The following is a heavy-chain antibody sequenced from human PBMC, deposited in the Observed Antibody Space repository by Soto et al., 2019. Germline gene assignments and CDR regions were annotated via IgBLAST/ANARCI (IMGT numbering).Heavy chain of an antibody. J-gene: IGHJ3*02. CDR3: ARSPIVVVTAIPGDAFDI. V-gene: IGHV4-59*01. CDR2: IYYSGST. Sequence: QVQLQESGPGMVKPSETLSLTCTVSGGSISSYYWSWIRQPPGKGLEWIGYIYYSGSTNYNPSLKRRVTITVDTSENPFSLKLSSVTAADTAVYYCARSPIVVVTAIPGDAFDIWGQGTMVTVSS. CDR1: GGSISSYY. D-gene: IGHD2-21*02.